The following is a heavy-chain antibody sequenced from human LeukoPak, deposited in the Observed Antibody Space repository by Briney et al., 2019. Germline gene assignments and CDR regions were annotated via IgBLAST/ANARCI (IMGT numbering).Heavy chain of an antibody. CDR1: GYTFTGYY. CDR2: INPNSGGT. Sequence: ASVKVSCKASGYTFTGYYMRWVRQAPGQGLEWMGWINPNSGGTNYAQKFQGRVTMTRDTSISTAYMELSRLRSDDTAVYYCARVEFDYDSSGYYDYWGQGTLVTVSS. J-gene: IGHJ4*02. V-gene: IGHV1-2*02. D-gene: IGHD3-22*01. CDR3: ARVEFDYDSSGYYDY.